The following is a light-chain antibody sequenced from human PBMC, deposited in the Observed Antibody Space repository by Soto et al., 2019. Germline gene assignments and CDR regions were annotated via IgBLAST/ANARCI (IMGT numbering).Light chain of an antibody. J-gene: IGLJ1*01. CDR1: SSDIGGYYY. CDR2: QVT. V-gene: IGLV2-14*01. CDR3: TSYSSSDIFYV. Sequence: QSALTQPDSVSGSPGQSITISCTGTSSDIGGYYYVSWYQHHPGKAPKLLIYQVTNRPSRVSNRFSGSKSGNTASLTISGLQADDEADYYCTSYSSSDIFYVFGTGTKLTVL.